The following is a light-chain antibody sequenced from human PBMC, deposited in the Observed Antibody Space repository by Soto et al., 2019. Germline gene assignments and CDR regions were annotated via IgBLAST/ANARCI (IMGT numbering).Light chain of an antibody. V-gene: IGLV2-14*01. CDR1: RSDVGGYNY. Sequence: QAASVSGSPGQSITISCTGTRSDVGGYNYVSWYQQHPGKAPKLIIYEVSNRPSGVSSRFSGSKSGNTASLTISGLQAEDEADYYCSSYTSSSTLVFGGGTKLTVL. CDR2: EVS. CDR3: SSYTSSSTLV. J-gene: IGLJ3*02.